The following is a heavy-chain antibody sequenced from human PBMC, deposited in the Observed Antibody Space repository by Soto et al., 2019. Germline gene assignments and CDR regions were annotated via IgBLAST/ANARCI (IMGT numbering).Heavy chain of an antibody. J-gene: IGHJ4*02. CDR1: GDSVSGNSAA. V-gene: IGHV6-1*01. CDR3: ARDFSTYESRDSYFAF. CDR2: TYYRSKWYN. D-gene: IGHD3-16*01. Sequence: PSQTLSLTCDISGDSVSGNSAAWNWIRQSPSRGLEWLGRTYYRSKWYNDYAVSVKSRITGTPDTSKNQFSLHLNSVTPEDTAVYYCARDFSTYESRDSYFAFPGPGVLGT.